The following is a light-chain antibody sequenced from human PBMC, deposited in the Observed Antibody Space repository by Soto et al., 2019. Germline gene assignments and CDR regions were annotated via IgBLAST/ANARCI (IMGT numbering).Light chain of an antibody. J-gene: IGLJ1*01. CDR2: DVS. Sequence: QSALTQSASVSGSPGQSITISCTGTSSDVGLYNYVSWYQQHPGKAPKLMIYDVSSRPSGVSSRFSGSKSGNTASLTISGLQAEDEADYYCYSYPRSYTYVFGTGTKVTVL. V-gene: IGLV2-14*01. CDR1: SSDVGLYNY. CDR3: YSYPRSYTYV.